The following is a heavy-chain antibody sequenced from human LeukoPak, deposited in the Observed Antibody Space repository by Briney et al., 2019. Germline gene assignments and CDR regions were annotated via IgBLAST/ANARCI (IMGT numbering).Heavy chain of an antibody. CDR2: ISSSSSYI. Sequence: GGSLRLSCAASGFTFSSYSMNWVRQAPGKGLEWVSSISSSSSYIYYADSVKGRFTISRDNAKNSLYLQMNSLRAEGTAVYYCASSLSSGWYSSYYYYMDVWGKGTTVTVSS. D-gene: IGHD6-19*01. J-gene: IGHJ6*03. V-gene: IGHV3-21*01. CDR1: GFTFSSYS. CDR3: ASSLSSGWYSSYYYYMDV.